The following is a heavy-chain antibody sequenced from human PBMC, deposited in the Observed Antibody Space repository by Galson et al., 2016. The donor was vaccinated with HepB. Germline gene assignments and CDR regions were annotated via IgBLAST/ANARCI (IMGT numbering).Heavy chain of an antibody. CDR3: AKDHGYSYGYLAY. Sequence: SLRLSCAASGFTFSTYGTHWVRQAPGKGLDWVAVISYDGSNKYYADSVKGRFTISRDNSKNTLYLQMNSLRAEDTAVYYCAKDHGYSYGYLAYWGQGTLVTVSS. V-gene: IGHV3-30*18. D-gene: IGHD5-18*01. J-gene: IGHJ4*02. CDR1: GFTFSTYG. CDR2: ISYDGSNK.